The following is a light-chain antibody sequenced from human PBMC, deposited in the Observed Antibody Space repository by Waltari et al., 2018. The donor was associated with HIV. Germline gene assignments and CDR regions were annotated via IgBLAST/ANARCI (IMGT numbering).Light chain of an antibody. J-gene: IGLJ2*01. CDR3: QVWDSSSDHVV. CDR1: SSDVGGYNY. V-gene: IGLV2-14*01. CDR2: EVS. Sequence: QSALTQPASVSGSPGQSITISCTGTSSDVGGYNYVSWYQHHPGKAKLMFYEVSNRPSGVSNRFSGSKSGDTASLTVSGLQAEDEADYYCQVWDSSSDHVVFGGGTNLTVL.